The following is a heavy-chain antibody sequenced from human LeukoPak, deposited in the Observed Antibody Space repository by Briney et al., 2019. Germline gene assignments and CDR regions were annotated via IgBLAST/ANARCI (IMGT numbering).Heavy chain of an antibody. CDR2: IYYSGST. V-gene: IGHV4-59*08. D-gene: IGHD6-19*01. CDR3: ARGEQWLASFDY. J-gene: IGHJ4*02. Sequence: SETLSLTCTVSGGSISSYNWSWIRQPPGKGLEWIGYIYYSGSTNYNPSLKSRVTISVDTSKNQFSLKVSSVAAADTAVYYCARGEQWLASFDYWGQGTLVTVSS. CDR1: GGSISSYN.